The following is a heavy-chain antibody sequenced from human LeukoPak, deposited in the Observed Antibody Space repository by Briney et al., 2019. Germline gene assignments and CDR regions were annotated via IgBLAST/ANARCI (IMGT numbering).Heavy chain of an antibody. CDR1: GGSISSGDFY. D-gene: IGHD2-21*02. V-gene: IGHV4-30-4*01. CDR3: ARECGDDNWFDP. Sequence: SETLSLTCTVSGGSISSGDFYWSWIRQPPGKGLEWIGYIYYSGSTYYNPSLKGRVTISVDTSKNQFSLKLNSVTAADTAVYYCARECGDDNWFDPWGQGTLVTVSS. CDR2: IYYSGST. J-gene: IGHJ5*02.